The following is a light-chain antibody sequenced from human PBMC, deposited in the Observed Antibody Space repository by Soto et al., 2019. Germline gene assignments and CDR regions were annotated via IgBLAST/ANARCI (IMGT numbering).Light chain of an antibody. V-gene: IGKV1-9*01. CDR3: QQVNVYPST. CDR1: QGMSSY. CDR2: DAS. Sequence: IQLTQSPSSLTASVGERATITCRASQGMSSYLGWYQQKPGKAPNLLIYDASTLHSGVPSRFSGGGSGTDVTLTISSLQPEDVATYYCQQVNVYPSTFGGGTKVDIK. J-gene: IGKJ4*01.